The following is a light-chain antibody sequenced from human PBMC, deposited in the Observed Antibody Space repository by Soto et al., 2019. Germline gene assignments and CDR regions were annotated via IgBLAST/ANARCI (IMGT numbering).Light chain of an antibody. V-gene: IGKV3-11*01. CDR2: DAS. Sequence: EIVLTQSPAILSLSPGERATLSCRASQSVGTSLAWYQHKLGQAPRLLIYDASNRATGIPARCSGSGSGTDFTLTISSLEPEEFAVYDCQQRVNWLTFGGGTKVEV. CDR1: QSVGTS. CDR3: QQRVNWLT. J-gene: IGKJ4*01.